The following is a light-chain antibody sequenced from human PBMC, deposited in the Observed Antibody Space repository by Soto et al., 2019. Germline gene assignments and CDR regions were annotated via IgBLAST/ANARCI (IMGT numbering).Light chain of an antibody. J-gene: IGKJ1*01. CDR1: HRVSGNS. CDR2: GTS. Sequence: EVVVTQSPGAVSLSKGERATLSCRASHRVSGNSLAWYQQKPGHPPRLLIYGTSRRANGVPDRFSASGSGTEFTFTISSLQPDDFATYYCQQYNSFCTFGQGTKLDNK. CDR3: QQYNSFCT. V-gene: IGKV3-20*01.